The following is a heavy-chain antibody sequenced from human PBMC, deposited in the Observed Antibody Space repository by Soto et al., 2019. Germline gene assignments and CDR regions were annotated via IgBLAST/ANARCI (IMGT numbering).Heavy chain of an antibody. CDR1: GGTFSSYA. CDR3: ARLKSGVYYYGMDV. J-gene: IGHJ6*02. CDR2: IIPIFGTA. D-gene: IGHD1-26*01. V-gene: IGHV1-69*13. Sequence: ASVKVSCKASGGTFSSYAISLVRQAPGQGLEWMGGIIPIFGTANYAQKFQGRVTITADESTSTAYMELSSLRSEDTAVYYCARLKSGVYYYGMDVWGQGTTVTVSS.